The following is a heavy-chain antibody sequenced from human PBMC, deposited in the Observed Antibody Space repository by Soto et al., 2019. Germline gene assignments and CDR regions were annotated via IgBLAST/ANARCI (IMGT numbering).Heavy chain of an antibody. V-gene: IGHV1-69*13. Sequence: GASVKVSCKASGGTFSSYAISWVRQAPGQGLEWMGGIIPIFGTANYAQKFQGRVTITADESTSTAYMELSSLRSEDTAVYYCARYAARPSYYFDYWGQGTMVTVYS. J-gene: IGHJ4*02. D-gene: IGHD6-6*01. CDR2: IIPIFGTA. CDR3: ARYAARPSYYFDY. CDR1: GGTFSSYA.